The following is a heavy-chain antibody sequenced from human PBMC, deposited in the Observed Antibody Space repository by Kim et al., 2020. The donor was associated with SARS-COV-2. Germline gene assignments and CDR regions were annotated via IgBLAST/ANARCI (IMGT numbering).Heavy chain of an antibody. D-gene: IGHD3-16*01. CDR1: GFTFSSYG. Sequence: GRSLRLSCAASGFTFSSYGMHWVRQAPGKGLEWVAVISYDGSNKYYADSVKGRFTISRDNSKNTLYLQMNSLRAEDTAVYYCAKDLWVDWGQGTLVTVSS. V-gene: IGHV3-30*18. J-gene: IGHJ4*02. CDR2: ISYDGSNK. CDR3: AKDLWVD.